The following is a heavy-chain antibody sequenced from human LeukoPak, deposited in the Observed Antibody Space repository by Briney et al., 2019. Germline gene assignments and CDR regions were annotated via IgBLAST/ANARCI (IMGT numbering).Heavy chain of an antibody. CDR3: ARIRSSASDAFDI. CDR1: GGSISSSSYY. CDR2: IYYSGST. J-gene: IGHJ3*02. Sequence: SETLSLTCTVSGGSISSSSYYWGWIRQPPGKGLEWIGSIYYSGSTYYNPSLKSRVTISVDTSKNQFSLKLSSVTAVDTAVYYCARIRSSASDAFDIWGQGTMVTVSS. V-gene: IGHV4-39*07.